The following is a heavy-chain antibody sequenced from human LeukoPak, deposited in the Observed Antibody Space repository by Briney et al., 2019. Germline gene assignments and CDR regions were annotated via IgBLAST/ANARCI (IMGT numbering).Heavy chain of an antibody. Sequence: PGGSLRLSCAASGFTVSGNYMSWVRQAPGKGLEWVSVIYSGGSTYYADSVRGRFTISRDNAQNTLYLQMDSLRVEDTAVYYCTRAVGSSPYYWGQGTLVTVSS. V-gene: IGHV3-66*01. CDR2: IYSGGST. CDR1: GFTVSGNY. CDR3: TRAVGSSPYY. D-gene: IGHD1-26*01. J-gene: IGHJ4*02.